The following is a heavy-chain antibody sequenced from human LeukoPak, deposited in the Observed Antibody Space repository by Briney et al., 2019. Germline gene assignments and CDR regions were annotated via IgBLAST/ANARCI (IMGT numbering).Heavy chain of an antibody. V-gene: IGHV1-8*01. J-gene: IGHJ4*02. CDR3: ARVRYYDILTGPFDY. D-gene: IGHD3-9*01. Sequence: ASVKVSCTASGYTFTSYDIKWVRQAAGQGLGWMGRMNPNSGNTGYSQKFQGRVTMTRNTSISTACMELSSLRSDDTAVYYCARVRYYDILTGPFDYWGQGTLVTVSS. CDR1: GYTFTSYD. CDR2: MNPNSGNT.